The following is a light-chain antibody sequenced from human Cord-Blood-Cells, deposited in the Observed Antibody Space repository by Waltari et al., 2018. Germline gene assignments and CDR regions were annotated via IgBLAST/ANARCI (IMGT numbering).Light chain of an antibody. CDR2: EVS. J-gene: IGLJ1*01. CDR3: CSYAGSSTYV. V-gene: IGLV2-23*02. Sequence: QSALTQPASVSGSPGQSITIPCTGTSSSIWRSNLFPWYQHQPGKAPKLMIYEVSKRPSGVSNRFSGSKSGNTASLTISGLQAEDEADYYCCSYAGSSTYVFGTGTKVTVL. CDR1: SSSIWRSNL.